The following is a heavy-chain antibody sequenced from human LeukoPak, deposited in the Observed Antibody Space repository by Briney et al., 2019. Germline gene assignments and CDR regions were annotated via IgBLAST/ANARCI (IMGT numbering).Heavy chain of an antibody. J-gene: IGHJ3*02. CDR3: ARDSAPESAFDI. V-gene: IGHV4-59*01. D-gene: IGHD1-26*01. CDR2: IYYSGST. Sequence: SGTLSLTCTVSNGPINTYQWSWIRQPPGKGLEWIGYIYYSGSTNYNPSLKSRVTISLDTSKNQFSLKLSSVTAADTAIYYCARDSAPESAFDIWGQGTMVTVSS. CDR1: NGPINTYQ.